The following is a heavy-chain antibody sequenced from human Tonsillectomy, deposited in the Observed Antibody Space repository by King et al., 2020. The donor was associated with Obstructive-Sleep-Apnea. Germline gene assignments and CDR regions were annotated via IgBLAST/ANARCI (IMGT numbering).Heavy chain of an antibody. CDR3: AKGGGVRATLGD. CDR2: SNSDGSST. V-gene: IGHV3-74*01. Sequence: VQLVESGGVLVQPGGSLRLSCAASGFTFSSYWMHWVRQAPGKGLGWVSRSNSDGSSTNYADSVKGRFTSSRDNAKNTLYLQMNSLRAEDTAVYFCAKGGGVRATLGDWGQGTLVTVSS. D-gene: IGHD3-16*01. CDR1: GFTFSSYW. J-gene: IGHJ4*02.